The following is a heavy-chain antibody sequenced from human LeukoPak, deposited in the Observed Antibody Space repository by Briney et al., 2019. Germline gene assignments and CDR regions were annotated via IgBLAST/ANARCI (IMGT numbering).Heavy chain of an antibody. Sequence: GGSLRLSCVGSGFTFSRYWLNWVRQAPGKGLEWVGRMKSIGSGGTTEYAAPVKGRFTISRDDSKNTLYLQMSSLKIEDTAVYYCTWDSYYYYNMAVWGQGTTVTVSS. V-gene: IGHV3-15*07. J-gene: IGHJ6*02. CDR1: GFTFSRYW. CDR2: MKSIGSGGTT. CDR3: TWDSYYYYNMAV.